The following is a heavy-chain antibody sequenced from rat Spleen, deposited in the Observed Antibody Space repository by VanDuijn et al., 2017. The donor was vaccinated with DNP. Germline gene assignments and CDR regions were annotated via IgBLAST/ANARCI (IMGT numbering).Heavy chain of an antibody. CDR1: GFTFSYYG. CDR2: ITSTGGST. D-gene: IGHD1-1*01. V-gene: IGHV5-7*01. Sequence: EVQLVESGGGLVQPGRSLKLSCAASGFTFSYYGMAWVRQAPKKGLEWVASITSTGGSTSYRDSVKGRFTISRDNAKSTLYLQMNSLRSEDTATYYCARGVYYYSATYWYFDFWGPGTMVTVSS. J-gene: IGHJ1*01. CDR3: ARGVYYYSATYWYFDF.